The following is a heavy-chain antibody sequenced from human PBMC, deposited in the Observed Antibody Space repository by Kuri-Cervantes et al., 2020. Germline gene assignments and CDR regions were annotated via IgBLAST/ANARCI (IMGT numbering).Heavy chain of an antibody. CDR3: ARVQVTSSWFRYYYYYMDV. D-gene: IGHD6-13*01. V-gene: IGHV3-30*01. CDR1: GFTFSSYA. J-gene: IGHJ6*03. CDR2: ISYDGSNK. Sequence: GGSLRLSCAASGFTFSSYAMHWVRQAPGKGLGWVAVISYDGSNKYYADSVKGRFTISRDNSKNTLYLQMNSLRAEDTAVYYCARVQVTSSWFRYYYYYMDVWGKGTTVTVSS.